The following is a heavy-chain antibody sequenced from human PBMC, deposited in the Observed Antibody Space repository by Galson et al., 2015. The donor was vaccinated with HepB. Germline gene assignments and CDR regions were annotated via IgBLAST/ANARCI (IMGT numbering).Heavy chain of an antibody. J-gene: IGHJ1*01. D-gene: IGHD6-13*01. Sequence: SVKVSCKASGYTFTGYGISWVRQAPGQGLEWMGWISAYNGNTNYAQKLQGRVTMTTDKSTSTAYMELRSLRSDDTAVYYCARERAAAGPAEYCQHGGQGTLVTVSS. CDR3: ARERAAAGPAEYCQH. CDR2: ISAYNGNT. CDR1: GYTFTGYG. V-gene: IGHV1-18*01.